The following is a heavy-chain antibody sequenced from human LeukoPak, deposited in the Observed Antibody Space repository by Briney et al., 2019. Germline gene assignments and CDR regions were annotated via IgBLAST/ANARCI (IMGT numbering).Heavy chain of an antibody. CDR2: ITRDGSST. V-gene: IGHV3-74*01. CDR1: GFAFSDSR. J-gene: IGHJ4*02. CDR3: AKSRRDF. Sequence: GGSLRLSCVASGFAFSDSRMHWVRQAPGKGLEWVSRITRDGSSTAYADSVRGRFTVSRDNARTTLYLQMNSLRVEDTAVYFCAKSRRDFWGQGTLVTVSS.